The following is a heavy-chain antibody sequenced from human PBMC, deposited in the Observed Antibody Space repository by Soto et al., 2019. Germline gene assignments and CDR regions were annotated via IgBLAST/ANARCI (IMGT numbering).Heavy chain of an antibody. CDR2: ISGSGGST. D-gene: IGHD3-22*01. CDR3: ASSRRTYYYDSSGYYIDY. J-gene: IGHJ4*02. CDR1: GFTFSSYA. Sequence: GGSLRLSCAASGFTFSSYAMSWVRQAPGKGLEWVSAISGSGGSTYYADSVKGRFTISRDNSKNTLYLQMNSLRAEDTAVYYCASSRRTYYYDSSGYYIDYWGQGTLVTVSS. V-gene: IGHV3-23*01.